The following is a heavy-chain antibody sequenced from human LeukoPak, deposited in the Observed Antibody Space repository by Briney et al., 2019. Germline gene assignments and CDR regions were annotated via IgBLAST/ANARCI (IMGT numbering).Heavy chain of an antibody. V-gene: IGHV3-9*03. CDR1: RFTFDDYA. CDR2: ISWNGGSI. J-gene: IGHJ6*03. CDR3: AGGGIAVAGTYYYYYMDV. Sequence: GGSLRLSCAASRFTFDDYAMHWVRQAPGKGLEWVSGISWNGGSIGYADSVKGRFTISRDNAKKSLYLQMNSLRAEDMALYYCAGGGIAVAGTYYYYYMDVWGKGTTVTVSS. D-gene: IGHD6-19*01.